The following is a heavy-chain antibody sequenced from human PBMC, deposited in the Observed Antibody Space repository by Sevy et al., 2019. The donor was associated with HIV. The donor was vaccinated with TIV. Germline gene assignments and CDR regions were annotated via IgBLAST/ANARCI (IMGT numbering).Heavy chain of an antibody. CDR3: ARTTPYYYYGVDV. CDR1: GDSIRSYY. Sequence: SETLSLTCTVSGDSIRSYYWSWIRQPPGKGLEWIGYLYYSGITNYNPPLKSRVTISVDMSKNQFSLKLTSVTAADTAVYYCARTTPYYYYGVDVWGQGTTVTVSS. CDR2: LYYSGIT. J-gene: IGHJ6*02. D-gene: IGHD4-17*01. V-gene: IGHV4-59*01.